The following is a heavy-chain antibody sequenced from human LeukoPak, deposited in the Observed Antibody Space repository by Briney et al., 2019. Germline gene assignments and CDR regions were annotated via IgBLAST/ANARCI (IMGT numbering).Heavy chain of an antibody. CDR3: ARDSDSSFEGVPFDY. CDR2: ISYDGSNK. J-gene: IGHJ4*02. Sequence: GGSLRLSCAASGFTFSSYAMHWVRQAPGKGLEWVAVISYDGSNKYYADSVEGRFTISRDNSKNTLYLQMNSLRAEDTAVYYCARDSDSSFEGVPFDYWGQGTLVTVSS. D-gene: IGHD3-22*01. V-gene: IGHV3-30-3*01. CDR1: GFTFSSYA.